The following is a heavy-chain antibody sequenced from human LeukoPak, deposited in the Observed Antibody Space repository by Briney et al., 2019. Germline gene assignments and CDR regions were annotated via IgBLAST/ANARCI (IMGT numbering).Heavy chain of an antibody. CDR3: ARRTTSAFDI. J-gene: IGHJ3*02. Sequence: GGSLRLSCAGSGFTFSRHNMNWVRQAPGKGLEWISSISGDSTYIHYADSVKGGFTISRDDAKNSLYLQMNSLRAQDTAVYYCARRTTSAFDIWGQGTMVTLSP. V-gene: IGHV3-21*01. CDR1: GFTFSRHN. D-gene: IGHD1-1*01. CDR2: ISGDSTYI.